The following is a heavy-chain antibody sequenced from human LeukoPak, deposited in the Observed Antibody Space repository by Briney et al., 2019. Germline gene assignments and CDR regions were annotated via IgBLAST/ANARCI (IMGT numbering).Heavy chain of an antibody. Sequence: GGSLRLSCAASGFTFSSYSMNWVRHAPGKGLEWVSSISSSSSYIYYADSVKGRFTISRDNAKNSLYLQMNSLGAEDTAVYYCAKVTIREGYKFDNWGQGTLVTVSS. J-gene: IGHJ4*02. CDR3: AKVTIREGYKFDN. V-gene: IGHV3-21*04. CDR1: GFTFSSYS. D-gene: IGHD5-24*01. CDR2: ISSSSSYI.